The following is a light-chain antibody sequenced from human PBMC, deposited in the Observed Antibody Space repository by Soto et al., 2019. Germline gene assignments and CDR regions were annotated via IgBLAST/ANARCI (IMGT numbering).Light chain of an antibody. CDR2: GAS. CDR1: QSVTTQ. Sequence: IVLTQSPGTLSLSPGERATLSCRASQSVTTQLAWYQQKPGQAPRLIIHGASTRATGIPVRFRGSGSGTEFTLTISSLQSEDSAVYYCLQYNSWPRGTFGPGTKVEIK. V-gene: IGKV3-15*01. CDR3: LQYNSWPRGT. J-gene: IGKJ3*01.